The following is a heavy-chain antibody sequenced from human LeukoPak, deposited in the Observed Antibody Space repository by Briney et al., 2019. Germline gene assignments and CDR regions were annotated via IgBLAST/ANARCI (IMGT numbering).Heavy chain of an antibody. V-gene: IGHV1-69*13. Sequence: GASVNVSCKASRGTFSSYAISWVRQAPGQGLEWKGGIIPIFGTANYAQKFQGRVTIIADESTSTAYMELSSLRSEDTAVYYCASSYDFWSGTQVDYYYGMDVWGQGTTVTVSS. CDR2: IIPIFGTA. D-gene: IGHD3-3*01. CDR3: ASSYDFWSGTQVDYYYGMDV. CDR1: RGTFSSYA. J-gene: IGHJ6*02.